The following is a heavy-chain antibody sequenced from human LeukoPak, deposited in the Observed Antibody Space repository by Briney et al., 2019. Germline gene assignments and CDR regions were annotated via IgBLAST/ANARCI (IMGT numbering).Heavy chain of an antibody. D-gene: IGHD6-19*01. CDR1: GFTLSSYA. CDR3: ARGGRADASGWYIWFDP. J-gene: IGHJ5*02. V-gene: IGHV3-64*01. Sequence: PGGSLRLSCAASGFTLSSYAMHWVRQAPGTGLEYVSSISSNGGSTYYANFVKGRFIISRDNSKNTLYLQMGSLRAEDMAVYHCARGGRADASGWYIWFDPWGQGTLVTVSS. CDR2: ISSNGGST.